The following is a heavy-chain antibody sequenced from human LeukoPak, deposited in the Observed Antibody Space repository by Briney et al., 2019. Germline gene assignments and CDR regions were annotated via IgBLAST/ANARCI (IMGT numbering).Heavy chain of an antibody. J-gene: IGHJ4*02. CDR3: AKGTMDGGQYYYDSS. V-gene: IGHV3-23*01. Sequence: PGGSLRLSCAASGFTFSSYATSWVRQAPGKGLQWVSAISGSGGVTYYADSVKGRFTISRDNSKNTLYLQMNSLRAEDTAVYYCAKGTMDGGQYYYDSSGGQGTLVTVSS. D-gene: IGHD3-22*01. CDR2: ISGSGGVT. CDR1: GFTFSSYA.